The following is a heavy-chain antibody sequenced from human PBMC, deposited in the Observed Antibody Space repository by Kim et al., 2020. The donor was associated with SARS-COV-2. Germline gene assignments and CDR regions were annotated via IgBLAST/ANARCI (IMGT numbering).Heavy chain of an antibody. CDR2: ITINGDRE. CDR1: GFTFTTHE. CDR3: ARGGLGGSNWGFDH. J-gene: IGHJ5*02. V-gene: IGHV3-23*01. D-gene: IGHD6-13*01. Sequence: GGSLRLSCAASGFTFTTHEMTWVRQAPGKGLEWVSSITINGDREYYADSVKGRFSVSRDNSKNTVYLQMNSLRVEDTALYFCARGGLGGSNWGFDHWGQGTQVTVSS.